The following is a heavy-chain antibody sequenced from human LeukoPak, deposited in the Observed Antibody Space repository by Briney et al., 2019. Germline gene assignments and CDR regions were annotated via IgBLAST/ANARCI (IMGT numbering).Heavy chain of an antibody. CDR1: GFTFSSSW. CDR3: ATDRAYTGWYFDY. Sequence: GGSLRLSCAASGFTFSSSWMSWVRQAPGKGLEWVANIKQDGSEKYYVDSVKGRFTISRDNAKNSLYLQMNTLRAEDTAVYYCATDRAYTGWYFDYWGQGTLVTVSS. D-gene: IGHD2-15*01. J-gene: IGHJ4*02. V-gene: IGHV3-7*01. CDR2: IKQDGSEK.